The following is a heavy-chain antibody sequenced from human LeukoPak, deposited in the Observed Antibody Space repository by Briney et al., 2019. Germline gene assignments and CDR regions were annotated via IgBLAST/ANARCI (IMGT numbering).Heavy chain of an antibody. Sequence: GGSLRLSCAASGFTFSSYGMPWVRQAPGKGLEWVAVIWYDGSNKYYADSVKGRFTISRDNSKNTLYLQMNSLRAEDTAVYYCASAYSSGWYEGAFDIWGQGTMVTVSS. D-gene: IGHD6-19*01. CDR1: GFTFSSYG. CDR3: ASAYSSGWYEGAFDI. J-gene: IGHJ3*02. V-gene: IGHV3-33*01. CDR2: IWYDGSNK.